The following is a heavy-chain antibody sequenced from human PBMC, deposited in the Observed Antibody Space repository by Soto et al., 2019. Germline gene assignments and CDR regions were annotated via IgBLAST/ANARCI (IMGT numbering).Heavy chain of an antibody. J-gene: IGHJ3*02. V-gene: IGHV1-69*01. Sequence: QVQLVQSGAEVKKPGSSVKVSCKASGGTFSSYAISWVRQAPGQGLEWMGGIIPIFGTANYAQKFQGRVTITADESTSTAYMEMSSRRSEDTAVYYCARDPSDCAMIVGAAQGCAFDIWGQETMVTVSS. CDR2: IIPIFGTA. CDR3: ARDPSDCAMIVGAAQGCAFDI. CDR1: GGTFSSYA. D-gene: IGHD1-26*01.